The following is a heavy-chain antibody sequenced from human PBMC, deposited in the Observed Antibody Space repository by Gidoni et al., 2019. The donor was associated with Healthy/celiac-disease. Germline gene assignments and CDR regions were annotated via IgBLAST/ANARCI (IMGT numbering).Heavy chain of an antibody. D-gene: IGHD2-15*01. CDR2: IYYSGST. CDR1: VGSISSGGYY. Sequence: QVQLQESGPGLVKPSQTLSLTCTVSVGSISSGGYYWSWIRQHPGKGLEWIGYIYYSGSTYYNPSIKSRGTISVDTSKNQFSLKMRSVTAADTAVYYCATYPVRYCSGGSCRPNWFDPWGQGTLVTVSS. V-gene: IGHV4-31*03. CDR3: ATYPVRYCSGGSCRPNWFDP. J-gene: IGHJ5*02.